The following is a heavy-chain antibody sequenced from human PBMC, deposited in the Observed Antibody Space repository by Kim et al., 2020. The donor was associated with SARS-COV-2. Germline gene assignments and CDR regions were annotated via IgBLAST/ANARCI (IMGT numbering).Heavy chain of an antibody. CDR1: GFTVSTSW. J-gene: IGHJ4*02. Sequence: GGSLRLSCAASGFTVSTSWMDWVRLAPGKGLEWVASIKEDGGEMYYVDSVKGRFTISRDNAKNSLYLQMNSLRAEDTAVYYCARDRRRGHFDYWGQGTLV. CDR2: IKEDGGEM. V-gene: IGHV3-7*01. CDR3: ARDRRRGHFDY.